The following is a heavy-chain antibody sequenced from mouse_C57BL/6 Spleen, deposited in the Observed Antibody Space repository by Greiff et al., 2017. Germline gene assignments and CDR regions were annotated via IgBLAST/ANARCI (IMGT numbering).Heavy chain of an antibody. CDR1: GYAFSSSW. J-gene: IGHJ3*01. Sequence: VQLQQSGPELVKPGASVKISCKASGYAFSSSWMNWVKQRPGKGLEWIGRIYPGDGDTNYNGKFKGKATLTADKSSSTAYMQLSSLTSEDSAVYFCAREDPLPAWFAYWGQGTLVTVSA. V-gene: IGHV1-82*01. CDR2: IYPGDGDT. CDR3: AREDPLPAWFAY.